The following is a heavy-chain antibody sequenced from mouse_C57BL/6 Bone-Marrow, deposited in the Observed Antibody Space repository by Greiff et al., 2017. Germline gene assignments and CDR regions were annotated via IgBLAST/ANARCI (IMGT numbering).Heavy chain of an antibody. CDR3: AYLLWSRWYFDV. Sequence: VHVKQSGAELVKPGASVKLSCTASGFNIKDYYMHWVKQRTEQGLEWIGRIDPEDGETKYAPKFQGKATITADTSSNTAYLQLSSLTSEDTAVYYCAYLLWSRWYFDVWGTGTTVTVSA. V-gene: IGHV14-2*01. D-gene: IGHD2-1*01. CDR1: GFNIKDYY. J-gene: IGHJ1*03. CDR2: IDPEDGET.